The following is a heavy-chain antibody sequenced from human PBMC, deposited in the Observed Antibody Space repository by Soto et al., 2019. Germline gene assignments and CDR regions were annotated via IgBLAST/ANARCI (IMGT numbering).Heavy chain of an antibody. CDR2: IRGFSPYT. D-gene: IGHD3-10*01. V-gene: IGHV3-21*01. Sequence: EVQLVESGGGLVKPGGSLRLSCISPGFTFRTYTMNWVRQAPGKGLEWVSGIRGFSPYTFYAESVKGRFTISRNNAKNSLYLQMNSLRAEDTAVYYCARDRGYDAHDYYYNAMDVWGKGTTVTVSS. CDR3: ARDRGYDAHDYYYNAMDV. CDR1: GFTFRTYT. J-gene: IGHJ6*04.